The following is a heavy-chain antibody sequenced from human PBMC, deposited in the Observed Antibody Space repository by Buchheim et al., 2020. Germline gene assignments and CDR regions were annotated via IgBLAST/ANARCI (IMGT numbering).Heavy chain of an antibody. V-gene: IGHV3-21*01. D-gene: IGHD2-2*02. J-gene: IGHJ6*03. Sequence: EVQLVESGGGLVKPGGSLRLSCAASGFTFSSYTMNWARQAPGEGLEWVASISSTSAKIYYADSVKGRFTIYRDNAQNSLDLQMNSLRVEDTAVYYCARGYCSTTSCYTREESMDVWGKGTT. CDR1: GFTFSSYT. CDR3: ARGYCSTTSCYTREESMDV. CDR2: ISSTSAKI.